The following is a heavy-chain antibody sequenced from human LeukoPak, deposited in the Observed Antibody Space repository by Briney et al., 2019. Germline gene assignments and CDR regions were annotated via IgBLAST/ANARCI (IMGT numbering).Heavy chain of an antibody. CDR1: GGSFSGYY. CDR2: INHSGST. CDR3: ARGRGYSAS. Sequence: SETLSLTCAVYGGSFSGYYWSWIRQPPGKGLEWIGEINHSGSTNYNPSLKSRVTISVDTSKNQFSLKLSSVTAADTVVYYCARGRGYSASWGQGTLVTVSS. V-gene: IGHV4-34*01. J-gene: IGHJ4*02. D-gene: IGHD3-16*02.